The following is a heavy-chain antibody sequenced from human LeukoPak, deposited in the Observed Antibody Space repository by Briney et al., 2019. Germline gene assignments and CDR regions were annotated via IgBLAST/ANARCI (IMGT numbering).Heavy chain of an antibody. CDR1: GVIFSNYW. CDR2: INRDGSST. V-gene: IGHV3-74*01. Sequence: GGSLRLSCVASGVIFSNYWMHWVRQAPGKGLVWVSRINRDGSSTSYADSVKGRFTISRDNAKNTLYLQMNSLRVEDTAVYYCARGGGYSYGSFDYWGQGTLVTVSS. J-gene: IGHJ4*02. D-gene: IGHD5-18*01. CDR3: ARGGGYSYGSFDY.